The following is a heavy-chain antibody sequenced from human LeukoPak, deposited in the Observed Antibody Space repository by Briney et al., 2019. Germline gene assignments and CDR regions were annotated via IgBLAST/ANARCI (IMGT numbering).Heavy chain of an antibody. D-gene: IGHD3-3*01. CDR1: GFTFDDYG. CDR3: ARVTIFGVVIRYFDY. J-gene: IGHJ4*02. V-gene: IGHV3-20*01. CDR2: INWNGGST. Sequence: GGSLRLSCAASGFTFDDYGMSWVRQAPGKGLEWVSGINWNGGSTGYADSVKGRFTISRDNAKNSLYLQMNSLRAEDMALYHCARVTIFGVVIRYFDYWGQGTLVTVSS.